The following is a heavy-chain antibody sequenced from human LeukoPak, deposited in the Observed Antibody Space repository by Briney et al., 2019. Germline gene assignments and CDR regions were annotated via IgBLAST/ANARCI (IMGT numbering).Heavy chain of an antibody. J-gene: IGHJ5*02. CDR3: ARDYYMLRGLHWFDP. CDR2: IYYSGNA. CDR1: AGSVSSSDFY. D-gene: IGHD3-10*01. V-gene: IGHV4-39*07. Sequence: SETLFLTCTVSAGSVSSSDFYWGWMRQPPGKGLEWIGSIYYSGNAFYNPSLQSRVTMSVDTSKNQFSLKLSSVTAADTAVYYCARDYYMLRGLHWFDPWGRGTLVTVPS.